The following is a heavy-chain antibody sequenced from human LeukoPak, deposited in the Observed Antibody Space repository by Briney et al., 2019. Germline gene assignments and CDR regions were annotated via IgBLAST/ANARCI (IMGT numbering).Heavy chain of an antibody. Sequence: TLSLTCTVSGGSISSGGYYWSWIRQHPGKGLEWIGYIYYGGSTYYNPSLKSRVTISVDTSKNQFSLQLSSVTAADTAVYYCARGLLFSWFDPWGQGTLVTVSS. CDR1: GGSISSGGYY. CDR3: ARGLLFSWFDP. CDR2: IYYGGST. D-gene: IGHD2-21*02. J-gene: IGHJ5*02. V-gene: IGHV4-31*03.